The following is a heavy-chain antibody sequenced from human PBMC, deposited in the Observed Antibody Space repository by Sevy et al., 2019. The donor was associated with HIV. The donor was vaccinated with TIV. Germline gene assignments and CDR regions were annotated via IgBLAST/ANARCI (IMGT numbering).Heavy chain of an antibody. D-gene: IGHD3-22*01. V-gene: IGHV3-23*01. CDR1: GFTFSSYA. J-gene: IGHJ4*02. CDR2: ISGSGGST. Sequence: GGSLRLSCAASGFTFSSYAMSWVRQAPGKGLEWVSAISGSGGSTYYADSVKGRFTISRDNSKNMLYLQMNSLRAEDTAVYYCAKVAHYYDSSSYSDYWGQGTLVTVSS. CDR3: AKVAHYYDSSSYSDY.